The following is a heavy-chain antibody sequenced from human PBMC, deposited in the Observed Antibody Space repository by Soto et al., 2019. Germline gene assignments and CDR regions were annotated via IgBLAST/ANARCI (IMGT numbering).Heavy chain of an antibody. CDR2: IYYSWTT. V-gene: IGHV4-31*03. CDR1: GASVSSGGYY. J-gene: IGHJ4*02. Sequence: PSETLSLTCTVSGASVSSGGYYWSWIRQHPGMGLEWIGYIYYSWTTYYNPTLKSRVDISMDTSKNQFSLKLTSLTAADTAVFFCAGGDRXXXXXXXWGQGSLVTVSS. CDR3: AGGDRXXXXXXX. D-gene: IGHD3-22*01.